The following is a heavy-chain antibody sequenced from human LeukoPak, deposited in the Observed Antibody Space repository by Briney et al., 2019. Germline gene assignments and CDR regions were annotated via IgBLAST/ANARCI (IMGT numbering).Heavy chain of an antibody. D-gene: IGHD2-15*01. CDR1: GASFSTFA. CDR3: ATSSRRPNCSGGNCYIRYFDF. J-gene: IGHJ4*02. CDR2: IIPISRTS. V-gene: IGHV1-69*13. Sequence: GASVKVSCKASGASFSTFAISWVRQAPGQGLEWMGGIIPISRTSTYAPNFRGRATISADESTITAYMELRSLRSDDSAVYFCATSSRRPNCSGGNCYIRYFDFWGLGTLVTVSS.